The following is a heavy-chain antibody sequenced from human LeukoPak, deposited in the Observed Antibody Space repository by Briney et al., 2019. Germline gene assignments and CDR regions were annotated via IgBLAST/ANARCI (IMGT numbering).Heavy chain of an antibody. CDR2: INRDGRST. J-gene: IGHJ4*02. D-gene: IGHD3-10*01. CDR1: GFTFSSSW. V-gene: IGHV3-74*01. Sequence: TGGSLRLSCAASGFTFSSSWMHWARQAPGKGLMWVSRINRDGRSTNYADSVKGRFTISRDNAKNTLHLQMNSLRVEDTAVYYCATNYGSGNTDHYFDYWGQGTLVTVSS. CDR3: ATNYGSGNTDHYFDY.